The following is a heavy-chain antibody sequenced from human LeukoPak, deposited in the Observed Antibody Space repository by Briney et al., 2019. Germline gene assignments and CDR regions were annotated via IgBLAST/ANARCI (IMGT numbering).Heavy chain of an antibody. V-gene: IGHV3-7*01. CDR2: IKQDGSEK. Sequence: GGSLRLSCAASGFSFSLYAMTWVRQAPGKGLEWVANIKQDGSEKYYVDSVKGRFTISRDNAKNSMYLQMNSLRAEDTAVYYCARDGATFSGYDWYYYMDVWGKGTTVTVSS. J-gene: IGHJ6*03. CDR3: ARDGATFSGYDWYYYMDV. CDR1: GFSFSLYA. D-gene: IGHD5-12*01.